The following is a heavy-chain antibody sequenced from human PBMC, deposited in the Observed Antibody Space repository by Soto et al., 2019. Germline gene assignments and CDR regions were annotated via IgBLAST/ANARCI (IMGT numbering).Heavy chain of an antibody. J-gene: IGHJ4*02. V-gene: IGHV3-23*01. CDR3: ARVASDYINSVDN. CDR1: GFTFNAYA. Sequence: VQLLESGGGLVQPGGSLRLSCAASGFTFNAYAMTWVRQAPGKGLEWVSAIGGSGGNRYYADSVRGRFTIARDKSKETVDLQMNSLRVEDTAVYYCARVASDYINSVDNWRQGSLVTVSS. CDR2: IGGSGGNR. D-gene: IGHD4-4*01.